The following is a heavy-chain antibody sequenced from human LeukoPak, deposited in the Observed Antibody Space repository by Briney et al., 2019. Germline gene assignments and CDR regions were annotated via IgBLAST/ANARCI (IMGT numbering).Heavy chain of an antibody. CDR2: ISGSGGST. J-gene: IGHJ4*02. CDR3: AKAYSSSWFSNFDY. Sequence: QTGGSLRLSCAASGFTFGSYAMSWVRQAPGKGLEWVSAISGSGGSTYYADSVKGRFTISRDNSKNTLYLQMNSLRAEDTAVYYCAKAYSSSWFSNFDYWGQGTLVTVSS. CDR1: GFTFGSYA. D-gene: IGHD6-13*01. V-gene: IGHV3-23*01.